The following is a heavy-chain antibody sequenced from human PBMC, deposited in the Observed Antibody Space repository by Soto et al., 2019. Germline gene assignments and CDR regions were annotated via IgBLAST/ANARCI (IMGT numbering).Heavy chain of an antibody. Sequence: PGGSLRLSCAASGFTFSNAWMNWVRQAPGRGLEWVGRIKSKTDGGTTDYAAPVKGRFTISRDDSENTLYLQMNSLKTEDTAVYYCARYDFWNGYSQGLAYSGQGTLVTVSA. CDR2: IKSKTDGGTT. J-gene: IGHJ1*01. CDR3: ARYDFWNGYSQGLAY. CDR1: GFTFSNAW. V-gene: IGHV3-15*07. D-gene: IGHD3-3*01.